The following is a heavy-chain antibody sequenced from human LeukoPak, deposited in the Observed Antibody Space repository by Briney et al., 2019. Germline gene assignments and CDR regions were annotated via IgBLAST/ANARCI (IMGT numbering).Heavy chain of an antibody. CDR1: GFTFGSYA. J-gene: IGHJ4*02. Sequence: GGSLRLSCAASGFTFGSYAMYWVRQAPGKGLEWVSGISGSGGSTFYADSVKGRFTISRDNSENTVYLQMNSLRADDTAVSYLAKTTAGYSSGRYPGWPVDYWGQGTLVTVSS. V-gene: IGHV3-23*01. D-gene: IGHD6-19*01. CDR2: ISGSGGST. CDR3: AKTTAGYSSGRYPGWPVDY.